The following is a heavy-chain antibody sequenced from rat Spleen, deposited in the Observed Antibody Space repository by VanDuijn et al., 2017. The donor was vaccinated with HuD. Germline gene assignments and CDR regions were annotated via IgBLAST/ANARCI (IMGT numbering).Heavy chain of an antibody. J-gene: IGHJ3*01. D-gene: IGHD1-4*01. Sequence: EVQLQESGPALVKPSQSLSLTCSVTGYSITSNFWGWIRKFPGDKMEWMGYISYSGSTGFNPSLKSRISITRDTSKNQFFLQLNSVNTEDTATYYCARSPNYPARGNWFAYWGQGTLVTVSS. CDR2: ISYSGST. CDR1: GYSITSNF. CDR3: ARSPNYPARGNWFAY. V-gene: IGHV3-1*01.